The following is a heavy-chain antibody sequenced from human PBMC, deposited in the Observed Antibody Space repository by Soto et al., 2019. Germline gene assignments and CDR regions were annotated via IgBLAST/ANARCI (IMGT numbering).Heavy chain of an antibody. Sequence: SVKVSCKASGFTFTSSAMQWVRQARGQRLEWIGWIAVGSGNTNYAQKFQERVTITRDMSTSTAYMELSSLRSEDAAVYYCATDYGDYDHAFDIWGQGTMVTVSS. CDR1: GFTFTSSA. V-gene: IGHV1-58*02. J-gene: IGHJ3*02. D-gene: IGHD4-17*01. CDR3: ATDYGDYDHAFDI. CDR2: IAVGSGNT.